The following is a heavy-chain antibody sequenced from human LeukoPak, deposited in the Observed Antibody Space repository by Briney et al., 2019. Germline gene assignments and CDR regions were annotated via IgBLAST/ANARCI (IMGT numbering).Heavy chain of an antibody. J-gene: IGHJ6*03. CDR3: ARHKYSSSWYRDYYYMDV. D-gene: IGHD6-13*01. Sequence: SETLSLTCTVSGGSISSSSYYWGWIRQPPGKGLEWIGSIYYSGSTYYNPSLKSRVTISVDTPKNQFSLKLSSVTAADTAVYYCARHKYSSSWYRDYYYMDVWGKGTTVTVSS. CDR1: GGSISSSSYY. V-gene: IGHV4-39*01. CDR2: IYYSGST.